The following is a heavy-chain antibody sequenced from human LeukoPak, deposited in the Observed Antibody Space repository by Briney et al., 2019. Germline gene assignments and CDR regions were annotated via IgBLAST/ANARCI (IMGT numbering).Heavy chain of an antibody. Sequence: ASVKVSCKVSGYTLTELSMHWVRQAPGKGLEWMGGFDPEDGETIYAQKFQGRVTMTEDTSTDTAYMELSSLRSEDTAVYYCALGYCSSTSCYVTAFDIWGQGTMVTVSS. CDR2: FDPEDGET. CDR3: ALGYCSSTSCYVTAFDI. D-gene: IGHD2-2*01. J-gene: IGHJ3*02. CDR1: GYTLTELS. V-gene: IGHV1-24*01.